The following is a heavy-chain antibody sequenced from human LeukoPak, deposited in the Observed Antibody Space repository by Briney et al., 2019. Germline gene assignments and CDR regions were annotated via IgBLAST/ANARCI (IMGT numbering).Heavy chain of an antibody. CDR2: ISYDGSNK. CDR1: GFTFDSYG. CDR3: AKDRTYDYGTYDAFDI. J-gene: IGHJ3*02. D-gene: IGHD4-17*01. V-gene: IGHV3-30*18. Sequence: GRPLRLSCAASGFTFDSYGMHWVRQAPGKGLEWVAVISYDGSNKYYVDSVKGRFTISRDNSKNTLYLQMNSLRPEDTAVYYCAKDRTYDYGTYDAFDIWGPGTMVTVSS.